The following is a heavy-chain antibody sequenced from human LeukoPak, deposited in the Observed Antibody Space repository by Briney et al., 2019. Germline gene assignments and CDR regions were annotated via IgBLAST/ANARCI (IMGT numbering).Heavy chain of an antibody. CDR2: IYXXGST. CDR3: ARDRHHYDFWSGYYQSYYFDY. J-gene: IGHJ4*02. Sequence: XWXWIRRPAGKGLEXIXXIYXXGSTNYNPSLTSRVTMSVDTSKNQFSLKLSSVTAADTAVYYCARDRHHYDFWSGYYQSYYFDYWGQGTLVTVSS. V-gene: IGHV4-4*07. CDR1: X. D-gene: IGHD3-3*01.